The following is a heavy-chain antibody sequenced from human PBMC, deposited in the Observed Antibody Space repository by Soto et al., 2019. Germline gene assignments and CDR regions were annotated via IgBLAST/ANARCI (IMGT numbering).Heavy chain of an antibody. CDR2: ISSSGSTI. CDR1: GFTFSDYY. D-gene: IGHD3-16*01. J-gene: IGHJ4*02. V-gene: IGHV3-11*01. CDR3: ASITMITFGGVIDY. Sequence: GGSLRLSCGASGFTFSDYYMSWIRQAPGKGLEWVSYISSSGSTIYYADSVKGRFTISRDNAKNSLYLQMNSLRAEDTAVYYCASITMITFGGVIDYWGQGTLVTVSS.